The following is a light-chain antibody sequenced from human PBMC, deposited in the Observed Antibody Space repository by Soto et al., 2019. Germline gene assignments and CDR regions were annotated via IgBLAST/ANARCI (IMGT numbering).Light chain of an antibody. CDR2: EGN. CDR3: CSYAGNRTFV. V-gene: IGLV2-23*03. CDR1: NRDFGIYDL. J-gene: IGLJ2*01. Sequence: QSALTQPASVSGPPGQSITISCTATNRDFGIYDLVSWYQQHPGKAPKVIIFEGNKRPSGVSNRFSASTSGNTASLTISGLQAEDEADYHCCSYAGNRTFVFGGGTKVTVL.